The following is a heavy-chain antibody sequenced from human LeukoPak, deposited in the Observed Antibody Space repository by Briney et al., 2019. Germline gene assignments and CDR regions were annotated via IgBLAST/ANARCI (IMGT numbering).Heavy chain of an antibody. D-gene: IGHD3-22*01. CDR3: ADSSGYLGDDVFDS. Sequence: KPSEPLSLTCSVSRASFNGSDYCWGWVRQPPGKGLGWIGTIYYRGNTYYNPSLTSRVTISADTSKMQFSLKLTSATAADTAVYYGADSSGYLGDDVFDSWGRGTLVTVSS. CDR1: RASFNGSDYC. V-gene: IGHV4-39*01. J-gene: IGHJ3*02. CDR2: IYYRGNT.